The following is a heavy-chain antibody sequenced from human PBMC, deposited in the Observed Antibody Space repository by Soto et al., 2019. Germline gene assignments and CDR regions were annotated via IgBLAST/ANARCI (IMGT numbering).Heavy chain of an antibody. J-gene: IGHJ5*02. CDR3: ARDRGPSSGYYPYCFDP. CDR2: IIPNFGTA. D-gene: IGHD3-22*01. CDR1: GGTFSSYA. Sequence: QVQLVQSGAEVKKPGSSVKVSCKASGGTFSSYAITWVRQAPGQGLEWMGGIIPNFGTANYAQKFQGRVTITADESTSTAYMELSSLRSEDTAVYYCARDRGPSSGYYPYCFDPWGQGTLVTVSS. V-gene: IGHV1-69*12.